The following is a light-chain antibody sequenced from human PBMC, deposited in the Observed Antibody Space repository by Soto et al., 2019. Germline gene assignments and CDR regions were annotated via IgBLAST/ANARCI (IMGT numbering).Light chain of an antibody. CDR3: QQYNNWPRT. J-gene: IGKJ1*01. V-gene: IGKV3-15*01. CDR2: GAS. Sequence: EIVMTQSPATLSVSPWERATLSCRASQSVSSNLVWYQQKPGQAPRLLIYGASTRATGIPARFSGSGSGTEFTLTISSLQSEDFAVYYCQQYNNWPRTFGQGPKVDIK. CDR1: QSVSSN.